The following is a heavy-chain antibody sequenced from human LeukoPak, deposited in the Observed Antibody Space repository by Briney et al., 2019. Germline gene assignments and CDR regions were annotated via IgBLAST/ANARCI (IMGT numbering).Heavy chain of an antibody. CDR1: GYSITELS. V-gene: IGHV1-24*01. CDR2: FDPGSGEI. J-gene: IGHJ4*02. CDR3: ATGTHYDLLPF. D-gene: IGHD3-9*01. Sequence: ASVKVSCKVSGYSITELSTHWVRQAPGKGLEWMGGFDPGSGEIIYEQKFQDRVTMPEDTSTDTAYMELSSLRSEDTALYYGATGTHYDLLPFWGQGPLVTVSS.